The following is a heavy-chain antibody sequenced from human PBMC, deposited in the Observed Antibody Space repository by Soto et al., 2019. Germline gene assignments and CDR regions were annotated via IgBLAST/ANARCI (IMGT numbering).Heavy chain of an antibody. J-gene: IGHJ4*02. CDR1: GDSVSSNSAA. Sequence: QTLSLTCAISGDSVSSNSAAWNWIRQSPSRGLEWLGRTYYRSKWYNDYAVSVKSRITINPDTSKNQFSLQLNSVTPEDTAVYYCARDGWEEQQLVSVYWGQGTLVTVSS. CDR2: TYYRSKWYN. CDR3: ARDGWEEQQLVSVY. D-gene: IGHD6-13*01. V-gene: IGHV6-1*01.